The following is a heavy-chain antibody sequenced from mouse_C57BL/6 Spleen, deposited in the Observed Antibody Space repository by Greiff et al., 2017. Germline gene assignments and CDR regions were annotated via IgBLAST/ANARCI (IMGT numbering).Heavy chain of an antibody. J-gene: IGHJ2*01. D-gene: IGHD1-1*01. CDR3: ASSGTTVVGGDY. V-gene: IGHV1-69*01. CDR1: GYTFTSYW. Sequence: QVQLQQPGAELVMPGASVKLSCKASGYTFTSYWMHWVKQRPGQGLEWIGEIDPSDSYTNYNQKFKGKSTLTVDKSSSTAYMQLSSLTCEDSAVYYGASSGTTVVGGDYWGQGTTLTVSS. CDR2: IDPSDSYT.